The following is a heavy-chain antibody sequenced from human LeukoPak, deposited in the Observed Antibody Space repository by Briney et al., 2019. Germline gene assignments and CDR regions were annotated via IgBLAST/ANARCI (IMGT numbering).Heavy chain of an antibody. Sequence: GASVKVSCKASGYTFTGYYMHWVRQAPGQGLEWMGWINPNSGGRNYAQKFQGRVTMTRDTSISTAYMELSRRRSDDTAVYYCAREIVSLGSDYWGQGTLVTVSS. V-gene: IGHV1-2*02. CDR3: AREIVSLGSDY. CDR2: INPNSGGR. CDR1: GYTFTGYY. D-gene: IGHD2/OR15-2a*01. J-gene: IGHJ4*02.